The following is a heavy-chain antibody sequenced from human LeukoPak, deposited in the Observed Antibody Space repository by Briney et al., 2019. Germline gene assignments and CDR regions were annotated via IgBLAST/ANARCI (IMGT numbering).Heavy chain of an antibody. D-gene: IGHD6-19*01. V-gene: IGHV3-30-3*01. CDR3: AKGASGWYFDY. Sequence: GSLRLSCAASGFTFTFSRFAMHWVRQAPGQGLEWLAVISSDGSNRYYADSVKGRFTLSRDNSEDTLYLQMNSLKPEDTAVYFCAKGASGWYFDYWGQGTLVTVSS. CDR2: ISSDGSNR. J-gene: IGHJ4*02. CDR1: GFTFTFSRFA.